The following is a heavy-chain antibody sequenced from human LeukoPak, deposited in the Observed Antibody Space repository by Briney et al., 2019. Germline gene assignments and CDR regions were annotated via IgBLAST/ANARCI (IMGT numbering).Heavy chain of an antibody. Sequence: GGSLRLSCVVSGFTFSSYWMHWVRQAPGKGLEWVAVISYDGSNKYYADSVKGRFTISRDNSKNTLYLQMNSLRAEDTAVYYCAKDFGGEHDAFDIWGQGTMVTVSS. D-gene: IGHD2-15*01. CDR2: ISYDGSNK. CDR1: GFTFSSYW. CDR3: AKDFGGEHDAFDI. V-gene: IGHV3-30*18. J-gene: IGHJ3*02.